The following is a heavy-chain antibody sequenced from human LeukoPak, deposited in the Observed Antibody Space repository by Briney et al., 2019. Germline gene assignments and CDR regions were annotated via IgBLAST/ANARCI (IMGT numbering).Heavy chain of an antibody. CDR2: ISSSSSTI. D-gene: IGHD5-24*01. CDR1: GFIFSGYS. Sequence: GSLRLSCAASGFIFSGYSMNWIRQTPGKRLEWVSYISSSSSTIYYADSVRGRFTISRDNAKNSLHLQMNSLRVEDTAVYYCARDADGHLDLWGRGTLVTVSS. J-gene: IGHJ2*01. CDR3: ARDADGHLDL. V-gene: IGHV3-48*04.